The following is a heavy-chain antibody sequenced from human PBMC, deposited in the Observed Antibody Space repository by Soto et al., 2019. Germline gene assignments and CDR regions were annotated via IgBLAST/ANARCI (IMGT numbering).Heavy chain of an antibody. CDR1: GFTFSSYS. Sequence: SLRLSCAASGFTFSSYSMNWVRQAPGKGLEWVSYISSSSSTIYYADSVKGRFTISRDNAKNALYLQMNSLRDEDTAVYYCARDRGGDDSILDYDYYGMDVWGQGTTVTVSS. CDR3: ARDRGGDDSILDYDYYGMDV. D-gene: IGHD2-15*01. J-gene: IGHJ6*02. CDR2: ISSSSSTI. V-gene: IGHV3-48*02.